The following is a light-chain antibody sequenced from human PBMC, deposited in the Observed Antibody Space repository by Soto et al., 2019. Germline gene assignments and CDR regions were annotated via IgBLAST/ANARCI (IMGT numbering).Light chain of an antibody. CDR2: LNSDGSH. CDR1: SGHSNYA. V-gene: IGLV4-69*01. Sequence: QLVLTQSPSASASLGASVKLTCTLSSGHSNYAIAWHQQQPEKGPRYLMKLNSDGSHSKGDGIPDRFSGSSSGAERYLTISSLQSEDEADYYCQTWGNGIYVVFGGGTKLTVL. CDR3: QTWGNGIYVV. J-gene: IGLJ2*01.